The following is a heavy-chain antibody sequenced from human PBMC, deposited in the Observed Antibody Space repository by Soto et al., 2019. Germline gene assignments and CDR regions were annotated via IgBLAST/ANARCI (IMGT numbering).Heavy chain of an antibody. V-gene: IGHV4-30-2*01. Sequence: QLQLQESGPGLVKPSQTLSLTCAVSGASISRGGSSWSWIRQAPGTGLEWIGYIYHNGITNYNPSSKSRVTISVDKSQNQFSLSLNFVTAADTAVYYCARGLAVRGSYGLDVWGQGTTVTVSS. CDR2: IYHNGIT. D-gene: IGHD3-10*01. CDR1: GASISRGGSS. J-gene: IGHJ6*02. CDR3: ARGLAVRGSYGLDV.